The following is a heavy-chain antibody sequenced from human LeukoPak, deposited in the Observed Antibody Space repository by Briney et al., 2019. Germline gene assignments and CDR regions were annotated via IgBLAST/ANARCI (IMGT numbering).Heavy chain of an antibody. D-gene: IGHD6-19*01. J-gene: IGHJ4*02. Sequence: KPGGSLRLSCAASGFTFSDYYMSWFRQAPGKGLEWVSHISSGSITVYYADSVKGRFTVSRDKAQNSLYLRMNSLRAEDTAVYYCATGYRSGWYWGQGTLVTVSS. V-gene: IGHV3-11*01. CDR1: GFTFSDYY. CDR3: ATGYRSGWY. CDR2: ISSGSITV.